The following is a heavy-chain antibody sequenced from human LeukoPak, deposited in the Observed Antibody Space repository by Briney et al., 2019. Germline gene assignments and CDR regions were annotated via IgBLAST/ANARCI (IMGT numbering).Heavy chain of an antibody. D-gene: IGHD3-10*01. CDR3: ARADGRTPRFGEFRNNWFDP. V-gene: IGHV1-18*01. J-gene: IGHJ5*02. Sequence: GASVKVSCKASGYTFTSYGISWVRQAPGQGLEWMGWISAYNGNTNYAQKLQGRVTMTTDTSTSTAYMELRSLRSDDTAVYYCARADGRTPRFGEFRNNWFDPWGQGTLVTVSS. CDR2: ISAYNGNT. CDR1: GYTFTSYG.